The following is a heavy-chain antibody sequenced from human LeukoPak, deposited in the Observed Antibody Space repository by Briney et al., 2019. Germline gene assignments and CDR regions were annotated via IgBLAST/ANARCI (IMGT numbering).Heavy chain of an antibody. CDR1: GFTFSSYA. V-gene: IGHV3-15*01. CDR3: TTVGIVGAKDYYYGMDV. Sequence: GGSLRLSCAASGFTFSSYAMSWVRQAPGKGLEWVGRIKSKTDGGTTDYAAPVKGRFTISRDDSENTLYLQMNSLRTEDTAVYYCTTVGIVGAKDYYYGMDVWGQGTAVTVSS. D-gene: IGHD1-26*01. J-gene: IGHJ6*02. CDR2: IKSKTDGGTT.